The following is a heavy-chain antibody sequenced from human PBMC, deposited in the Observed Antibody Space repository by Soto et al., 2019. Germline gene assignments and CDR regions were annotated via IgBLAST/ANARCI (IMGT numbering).Heavy chain of an antibody. CDR3: ARGQGDIVVVPAANFDY. D-gene: IGHD2-2*01. CDR1: GYTFTSYD. Sequence: ASVNVSCKASGYTFTSYDINWVRQATGQGLEWMGCMNPNSVNTVYAQKFQGIVTIXRNTSISTAYMELSSLRSEDTAVYYCARGQGDIVVVPAANFDYWGQGTLVTVSS. CDR2: MNPNSVNT. V-gene: IGHV1-8*01. J-gene: IGHJ4*02.